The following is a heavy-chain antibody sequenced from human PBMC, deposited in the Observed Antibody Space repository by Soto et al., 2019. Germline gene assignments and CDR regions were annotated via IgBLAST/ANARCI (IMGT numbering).Heavy chain of an antibody. CDR2: ISGSGGST. CDR3: AKDRAGAILTGSEPTL. Sequence: GGSLRLSCAASGFTFSSYAMSWVRQAPGKGLEWVSAISGSGGSTYYADSVKGRFTISRDNSKNTLYLQMNSLRAEDTAVYYCAKDRAGAILTGSEPTLWGQGTLVTVSS. CDR1: GFTFSSYA. V-gene: IGHV3-23*01. D-gene: IGHD3-9*01. J-gene: IGHJ4*02.